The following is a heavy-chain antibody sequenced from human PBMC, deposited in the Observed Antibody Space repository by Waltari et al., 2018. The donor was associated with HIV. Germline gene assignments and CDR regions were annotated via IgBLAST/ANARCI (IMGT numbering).Heavy chain of an antibody. CDR3: VKDMFGEYDY. V-gene: IGHV3-74*01. J-gene: IGHJ4*02. Sequence: EVQLVQSGGGLVQPGGSRRLSCAASGFSVSRYWMHRVRQIPGQGLVWVSRINPDGNTISYADSVRGGFTISRDYAKNTLYLQMNSLRDEDTAMYYCVKDMFGEYDYWGQGTLVTVSS. D-gene: IGHD3-10*02. CDR2: INPDGNTI. CDR1: GFSVSRYW.